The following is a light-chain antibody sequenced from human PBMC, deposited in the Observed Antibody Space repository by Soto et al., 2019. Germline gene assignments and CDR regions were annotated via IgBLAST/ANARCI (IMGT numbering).Light chain of an antibody. CDR2: GAS. CDR3: QQYNNWPRT. Sequence: ELVMTQSPATLSVSPGERATLSCRASQSVSSNLAWYQQKPGQAPRLLIYGASTRATGIPARFSGSWSGTEFTLTISSLQSEDFAVYYCQQYNNWPRTFGQGTKV. J-gene: IGKJ1*01. CDR1: QSVSSN. V-gene: IGKV3-15*01.